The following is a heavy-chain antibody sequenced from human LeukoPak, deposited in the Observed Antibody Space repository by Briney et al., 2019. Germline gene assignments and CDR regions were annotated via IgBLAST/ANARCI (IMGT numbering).Heavy chain of an antibody. J-gene: IGHJ6*02. CDR1: GFTFSSYG. CDR2: ISSSSSYI. CDR3: ARGPSYGMDV. Sequence: GGSLRLSCAASGFTFSSYGMHWVRQAPGKGLEWVSSISSSSSYIYYADSVKGRFTISRDNAKNSLYLQMNSLRAEDTAVYYCARGPSYGMDVWGQGTTVTVSS. V-gene: IGHV3-21*01.